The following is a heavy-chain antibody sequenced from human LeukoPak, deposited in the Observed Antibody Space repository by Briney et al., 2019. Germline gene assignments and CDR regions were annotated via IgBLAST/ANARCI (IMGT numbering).Heavy chain of an antibody. Sequence: GGSLGLSFPPSGFTFKNYGMHWFGQAPGEGRFWVSRIKTDGSTTNYADSVKGRFTISRDNAKNTLYLQLNSLRAEDTAVYYCVSAWGTTDDYWGQGTLVTVSS. CDR1: GFTFKNYG. CDR3: VSAWGTTDDY. V-gene: IGHV3-74*01. D-gene: IGHD1-7*01. CDR2: IKTDGSTT. J-gene: IGHJ4*02.